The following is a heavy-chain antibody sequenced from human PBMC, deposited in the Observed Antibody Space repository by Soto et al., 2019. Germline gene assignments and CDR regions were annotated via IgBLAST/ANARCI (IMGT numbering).Heavy chain of an antibody. CDR3: AGQKDAFHI. V-gene: IGHV3-21*01. Sequence: EVQLVESGGGLVKPGGSLRLSCAASGFTFTSYSMNWVRQAPGKGLEWVSSISGSSAYIYYADSVKGRFTISRDNAKNSLSLQMNSLGAEATAVYYCAGQKDAFHIWGQGTMVTVSS. CDR2: ISGSSAYI. CDR1: GFTFTSYS. J-gene: IGHJ3*02.